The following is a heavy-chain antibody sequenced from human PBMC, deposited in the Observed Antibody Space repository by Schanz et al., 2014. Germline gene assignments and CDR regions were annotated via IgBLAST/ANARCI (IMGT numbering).Heavy chain of an antibody. CDR2: ISAYTNNT. CDR3: ARDRRRYCSTASCLHDNWFDP. V-gene: IGHV1-18*01. Sequence: QGQLVQSGPEVKEPGASVKVSCEASRYTFNTYGLNWVRQAPGQGLEWMGWISAYTNNTNYAQKVQCRVTMTTDTSTGTACRELRSLRSDDTAVNYCARDRRRYCSTASCLHDNWFDPWGQGALDTVSS. CDR1: RYTFNTYG. J-gene: IGHJ5*02. D-gene: IGHD2-2*01.